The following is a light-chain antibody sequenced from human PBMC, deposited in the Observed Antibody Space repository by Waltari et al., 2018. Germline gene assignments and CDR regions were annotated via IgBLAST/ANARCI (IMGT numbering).Light chain of an antibody. CDR2: AAS. CDR1: QSISNY. J-gene: IGKJ2*01. V-gene: IGKV1-39*01. Sequence: DIQMTQSPSSLSASVGDRVTITCRASQSISNYLNWYQQKPRKAPKLLIYAASSLQSGVPSRFSGSRSGTDFTLTISSLQPEDFATYYCQQSYSTGFTFGQGTKLEIK. CDR3: QQSYSTGFT.